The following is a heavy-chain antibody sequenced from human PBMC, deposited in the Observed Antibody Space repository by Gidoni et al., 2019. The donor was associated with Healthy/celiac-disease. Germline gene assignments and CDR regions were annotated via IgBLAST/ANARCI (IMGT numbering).Heavy chain of an antibody. V-gene: IGHV1-46*01. J-gene: IGHJ4*02. D-gene: IGHD2-15*01. CDR3: AREHCSGGSCYSYFDY. CDR1: GYTFTSYY. Sequence: QVQLVQSGAEVKKPGASVKVSCKASGYTFTSYYMHWVRQAPGQGLEWMGIINPSGGSTSYAQKFQGRVTMTRDTSTSTVYMELSSLRSEDTAVYYCAREHCSGGSCYSYFDYWGQGTLATVSS. CDR2: INPSGGST.